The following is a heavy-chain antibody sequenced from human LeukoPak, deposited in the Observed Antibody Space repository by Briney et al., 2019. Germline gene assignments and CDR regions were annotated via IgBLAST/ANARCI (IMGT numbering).Heavy chain of an antibody. Sequence: GASVKVSCKASGGTFSSYAISWVRQAPGQGLEWMGRIIPILGIANYAQKFQGRATITADKSTSTAYMELSSLRSEGTAVYYCARAYMGSSPYRDDAFDIWGQGAMVTVSS. CDR2: IIPILGIA. CDR3: ARAYMGSSPYRDDAFDI. J-gene: IGHJ3*02. CDR1: GGTFSSYA. D-gene: IGHD6-6*01. V-gene: IGHV1-69*04.